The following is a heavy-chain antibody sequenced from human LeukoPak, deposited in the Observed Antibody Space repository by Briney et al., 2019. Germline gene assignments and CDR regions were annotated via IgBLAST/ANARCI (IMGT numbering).Heavy chain of an antibody. Sequence: SETLSLTCTVSGGSISSSSYYWGWIRQPPGKGLEWIGYICYSGSTNYNPSLKSRVTISVDTSKNQFSLKLSSVTAADTAVYYCARGLYYYDSSGFYRNWYFDLWGRGTLVTVSS. V-gene: IGHV4-61*05. CDR3: ARGLYYYDSSGFYRNWYFDL. D-gene: IGHD3-22*01. CDR2: ICYSGST. J-gene: IGHJ2*01. CDR1: GGSISSSSYY.